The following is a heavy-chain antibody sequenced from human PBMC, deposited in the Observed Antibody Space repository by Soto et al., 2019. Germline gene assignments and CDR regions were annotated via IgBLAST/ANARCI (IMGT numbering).Heavy chain of an antibody. V-gene: IGHV4-4*07. CDR2: IYTSGST. Sequence: KPSGTLSLPCAVSGSSISSYYWSWIRQPAGKGLEWIGRIYTSGSTNYNPSLKSRVTMSVDTSKNQFSLKLSSVTAADTAVYYYAREAVYCSGDCYYLAIDYWGQGTLVTVSS. CDR3: AREAVYCSGDCYYLAIDY. CDR1: GSSISSYY. J-gene: IGHJ4*02. D-gene: IGHD2-21*02.